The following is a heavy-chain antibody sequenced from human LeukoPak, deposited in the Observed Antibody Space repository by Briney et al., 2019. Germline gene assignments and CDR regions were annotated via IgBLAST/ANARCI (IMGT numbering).Heavy chain of an antibody. Sequence: GGSLRLSCAASGFTFSSYEMNWVRQAPGKGLEWVSYISSSGSTIYYADSVKGRFTISRDNAKNSLYLQMNSLRAEDTAVYYCARARPRSYSSSWPEKDAFDIWGQGTMVTVSS. D-gene: IGHD6-13*01. CDR3: ARARPRSYSSSWPEKDAFDI. CDR2: ISSSGSTI. J-gene: IGHJ3*02. CDR1: GFTFSSYE. V-gene: IGHV3-48*03.